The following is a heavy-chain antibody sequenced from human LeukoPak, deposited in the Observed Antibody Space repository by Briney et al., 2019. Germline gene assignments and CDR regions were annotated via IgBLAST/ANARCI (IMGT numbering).Heavy chain of an antibody. J-gene: IGHJ4*02. CDR2: IKLDGSEK. Sequence: GSLRLSCVASGFTFGKYWMSWVRQAPGKGLEWVANIKLDGSEKNYVDSVKGRFTISRDNTKNSLYPQMNSLRVEDTAVFYCARDQYDTWSRRGNFDSWGQGTLVIVSS. CDR1: GFTFGKYW. CDR3: ARDQYDTWSRRGNFDS. V-gene: IGHV3-7*03. D-gene: IGHD3-3*01.